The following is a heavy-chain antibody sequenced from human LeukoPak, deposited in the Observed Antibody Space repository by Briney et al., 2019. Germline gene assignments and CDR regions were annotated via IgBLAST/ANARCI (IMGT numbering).Heavy chain of an antibody. CDR3: ARAGSGWYYFDY. CDR1: GFTFSSYD. D-gene: IGHD6-19*01. J-gene: IGHJ4*02. CDR2: IGTAGDT. Sequence: GGSLRLSCAASGFTFSSYDMHWVRQATGKGLEWVSAIGTAGDTYYPGSAKGRFTISRENAENSLYLQMNSLRAADTAMYYCARAGSGWYYFDYWGQGTLVTVSS. V-gene: IGHV3-13*01.